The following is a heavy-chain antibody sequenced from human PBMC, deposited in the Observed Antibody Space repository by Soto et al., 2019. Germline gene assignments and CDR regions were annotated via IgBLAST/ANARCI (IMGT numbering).Heavy chain of an antibody. J-gene: IGHJ4*02. CDR2: ISTSGSTV. V-gene: IGHV3-48*03. CDR3: LRYCGTTLCNGVATRTFDY. Sequence: GGSLRLSCAASRFTFSAYEMHWFRQAPGKGLEWVSYISTSGSTVYYADSVKGRFTVSRDNTRNSLYLQMDSLRDEDTALYSCLRYCGTTLCNGVATRTFDYWGQGTLVTVSS. CDR1: RFTFSAYE. D-gene: IGHD5-12*01.